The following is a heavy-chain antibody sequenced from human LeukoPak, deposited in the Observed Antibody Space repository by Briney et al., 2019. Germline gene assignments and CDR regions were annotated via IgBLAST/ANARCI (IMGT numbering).Heavy chain of an antibody. V-gene: IGHV1-18*01. CDR2: ISPYNGNT. D-gene: IGHD3-3*01. J-gene: IGHJ4*02. Sequence: ASVKVSCKASGYSFISTGINWLRQAPGHGLEWMGWISPYNGNTNYAQQFQNRVSLTTDTSSRTSYMELRGLRSDDTATYYCARDHGGFWSGSAGFWGQGTLLTVSS. CDR1: GYSFISTG. CDR3: ARDHGGFWSGSAGF.